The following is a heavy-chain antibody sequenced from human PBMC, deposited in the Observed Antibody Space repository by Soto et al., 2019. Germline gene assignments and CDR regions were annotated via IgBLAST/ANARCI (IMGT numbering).Heavy chain of an antibody. CDR3: ARTTERGTYYGSGRLTYFDH. V-gene: IGHV4-30-4*01. CDR2: IHHRGGA. Sequence: TLSLPDAVSVASISSVAYYWSWIRQTAVKCLEWIAYIHHRGGADYNPSLKSRVSISVDTSKNHFSLRVNSVTAADTAVYYCARTTERGTYYGSGRLTYFDHWGHGTLFPVSS. J-gene: IGHJ4*01. D-gene: IGHD3-10*01. CDR1: VASISSVAYY.